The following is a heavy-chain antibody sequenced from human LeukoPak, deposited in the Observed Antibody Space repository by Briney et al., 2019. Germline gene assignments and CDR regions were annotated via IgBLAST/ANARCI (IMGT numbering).Heavy chain of an antibody. CDR3: ARVILRRPLGGAYYGMDV. V-gene: IGHV1-69*01. CDR1: GGTFSSYA. CDR2: IIPIFGTA. J-gene: IGHJ6*02. Sequence: SVKASCKASGGTFSSYAISWVRQAPGQGLEWMGGIIPIFGTANYAQKFQGRVTITADESTSTAYMELSSLRSEDTAVYYCARVILRRPLGGAYYGMDVWGQGTTVTVSS. D-gene: IGHD3-16*01.